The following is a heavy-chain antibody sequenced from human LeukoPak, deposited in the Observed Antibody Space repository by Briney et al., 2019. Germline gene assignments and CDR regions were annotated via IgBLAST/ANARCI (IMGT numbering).Heavy chain of an antibody. D-gene: IGHD6-19*01. V-gene: IGHV3-23*01. Sequence: PGGSLRLSCAASGFTFSVFAMTWVRQAPGKGLEWVSTITDDGYNTYSADSVKGRITFSRDNSKNTLSLQLRSLGAEDTAVYYCAKDLSYTSGASDHWGQGTLVTVSS. J-gene: IGHJ4*02. CDR2: ITDDGYNT. CDR3: AKDLSYTSGASDH. CDR1: GFTFSVFA.